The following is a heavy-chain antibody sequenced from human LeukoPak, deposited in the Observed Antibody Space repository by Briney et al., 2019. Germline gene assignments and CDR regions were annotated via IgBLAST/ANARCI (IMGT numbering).Heavy chain of an antibody. CDR2: ISYDGSNK. CDR3: ARDSGSYHYYFDY. V-gene: IGHV3-30-3*01. Sequence: GGSLRLSCAASGFTFSSYAMHWVRQAPGKGLEWVAVISYDGSNKYYADSVKGRFTISRDNSKNTLYLQMNSLRAEDTAVYYCARDSGSYHYYFDYWGQGTLVTVSS. CDR1: GFTFSSYA. D-gene: IGHD1-26*01. J-gene: IGHJ4*02.